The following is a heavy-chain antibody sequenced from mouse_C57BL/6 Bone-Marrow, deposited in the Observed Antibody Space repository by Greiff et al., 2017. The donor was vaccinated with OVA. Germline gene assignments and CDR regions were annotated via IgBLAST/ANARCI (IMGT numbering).Heavy chain of an antibody. CDR2: INPSTGGT. V-gene: IGHV1-42*01. J-gene: IGHJ2*01. CDR3: ARKGATGRGENFDY. D-gene: IGHD3-1*01. CDR1: GYSFTGYY. Sequence: VQLQQSGPELVKPGASVKISCKASGYSFTGYYMNWVKQSPEKSLEWIGEINPSTGGTTYNQKFKAKATLTVDKSSSTAYMQLKSLTSEDSAVYYCARKGATGRGENFDYWGQGTTLTVSS.